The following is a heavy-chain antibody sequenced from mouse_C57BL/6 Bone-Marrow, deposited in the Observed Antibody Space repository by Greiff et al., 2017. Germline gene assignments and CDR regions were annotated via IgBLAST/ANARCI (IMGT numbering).Heavy chain of an antibody. CDR1: GYTFTSYG. J-gene: IGHJ2*01. V-gene: IGHV1-81*01. D-gene: IGHD2-5*01. CDR2: IYPRSGNT. CDR3: ARAYYSNYGGVYFDY. Sequence: VKLMESGAELARPGASVKLSCKASGYTFTSYGISWVKQRTGQGLEWIGEIYPRSGNTYYNEKFKGKATLTADKSSSTAYMELRSLTSEDSAVYFCARAYYSNYGGVYFDYWGQGTTLTVSS.